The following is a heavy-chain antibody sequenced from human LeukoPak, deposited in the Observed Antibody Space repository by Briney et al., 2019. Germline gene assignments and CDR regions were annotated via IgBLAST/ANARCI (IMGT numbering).Heavy chain of an antibody. J-gene: IGHJ4*02. CDR3: ASLEYSSSWSDY. CDR1: GGSISSSSYY. CDR2: IYYSGSS. Sequence: KPSETLSLTCTVSGGSISSSSYYWGWIRQRPGKGLEWIGCIYYSGSSYYNPSLKSRVTISVDTSKNQFSQKLSSVTAADTAVYYCASLEYSSSWSDYWGQGTLVTVSS. D-gene: IGHD6-13*01. V-gene: IGHV4-39*01.